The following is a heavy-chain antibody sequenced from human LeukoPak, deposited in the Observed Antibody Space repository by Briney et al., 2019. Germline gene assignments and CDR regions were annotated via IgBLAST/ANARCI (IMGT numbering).Heavy chain of an antibody. D-gene: IGHD6-6*01. J-gene: IGHJ6*03. Sequence: ASVKVSCKASGYTFTSYDINWLRQATGQGLEWMGWMNPNSGNTGYAQKFQGRVTMTRNTSISTAYMELSSLRSEDTAVYYCARSAARREANYYYYMDVWGKGTTVTVSS. CDR2: MNPNSGNT. V-gene: IGHV1-8*01. CDR3: ARSAARREANYYYYMDV. CDR1: GYTFTSYD.